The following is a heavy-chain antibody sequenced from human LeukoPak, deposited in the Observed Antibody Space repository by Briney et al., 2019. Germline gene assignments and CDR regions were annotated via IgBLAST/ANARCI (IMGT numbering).Heavy chain of an antibody. CDR1: GVSISSYY. Sequence: PSETLSLTCTASGVSISSYYLSWIRQPPGKGLEWIGYIYYSGSTNYYPALKSRLIISVDTSNNQFSLELSSVTAADTAVYYCARERFATTIVGRVRWFDYWGQGTLVTVSS. CDR2: IYYSGST. J-gene: IGHJ5*01. D-gene: IGHD3-22*01. V-gene: IGHV4-59*01. CDR3: ARERFATTIVGRVRWFDY.